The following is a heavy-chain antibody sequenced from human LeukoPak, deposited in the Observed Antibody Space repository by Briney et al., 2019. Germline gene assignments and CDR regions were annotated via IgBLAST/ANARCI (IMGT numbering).Heavy chain of an antibody. D-gene: IGHD3-22*01. CDR1: GFTFSSYW. CDR3: TTDQHDSSGYWADY. CDR2: IKSKTDGGTT. Sequence: KSGGSLRLSCAASGFTFSSYWMNWVRQAPGKGLEWVGRIKSKTDGGTTDYAAPVKGRFTISRDDSKNTPYLQMNSLKTEDTAVYYCTTDQHDSSGYWADYWGQGTLVTVSS. J-gene: IGHJ4*02. V-gene: IGHV3-15*01.